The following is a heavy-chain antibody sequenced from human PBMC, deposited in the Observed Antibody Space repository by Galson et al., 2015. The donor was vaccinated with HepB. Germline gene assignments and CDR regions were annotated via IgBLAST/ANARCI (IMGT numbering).Heavy chain of an antibody. V-gene: IGHV1-3*01. CDR1: GYTFTSYA. D-gene: IGHD3-10*01. Sequence: SVKVSCKASGYTFTSYAMHWVRQAPGQRLEWMGWINAGNGNTKYSQKFQGRVTITRDTSASTAYMELSSLRSEDTAVYYCARDGSGGLAFDIWGQGTMVTVSS. J-gene: IGHJ3*02. CDR3: ARDGSGGLAFDI. CDR2: INAGNGNT.